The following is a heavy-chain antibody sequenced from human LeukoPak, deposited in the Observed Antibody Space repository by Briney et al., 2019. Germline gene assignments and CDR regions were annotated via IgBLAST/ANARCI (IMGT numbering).Heavy chain of an antibody. CDR3: AKSPVAGLFDY. V-gene: IGHV3-23*01. J-gene: IGHJ4*02. Sequence: GGSLRLSCAVSGFTFSSYDMSWVRQAPGKGLEWVSAISGSGASTYYADSVKGRFTISRDNSKSTLYLQMNSLRAEDTAVYYCAKSPVAGLFDYWGQGTLVTVSS. CDR1: GFTFSSYD. D-gene: IGHD6-19*01. CDR2: ISGSGAST.